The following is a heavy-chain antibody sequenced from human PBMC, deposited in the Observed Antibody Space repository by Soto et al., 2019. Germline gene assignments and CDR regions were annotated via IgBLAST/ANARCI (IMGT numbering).Heavy chain of an antibody. CDR1: GGSITSYY. CDR2: IFYSGIT. CDR3: ARGGEPYNWFGH. J-gene: IGHJ5*02. Sequence: NPSETLSLTCTVSGGSITSYYWSWIRQPPGQGLEWVGYIFYSGITNYNPSLKSRVTISVDTSKNQFSLKLSSVTAADTAVYYCARGGEPYNWFGHWGQGTLVTVSS. V-gene: IGHV4-59*01. D-gene: IGHD3-16*01.